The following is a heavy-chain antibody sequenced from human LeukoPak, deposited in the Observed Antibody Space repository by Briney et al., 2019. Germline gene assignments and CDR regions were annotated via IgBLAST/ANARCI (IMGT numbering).Heavy chain of an antibody. J-gene: IGHJ4*02. CDR2: IYSGGST. CDR3: ARDDSGLIFDY. CDR1: GFTVSSNY. D-gene: IGHD6-25*01. Sequence: GGSLRLSCAASGFTVSSNYMSWVRQAPGKGLEWGSVIYSGGSTYYADSVKGRFTISRDNSKNTLYLQMNSLRAEDTAVYYCARDDSGLIFDYWGQGTLVTVSS. V-gene: IGHV3-66*01.